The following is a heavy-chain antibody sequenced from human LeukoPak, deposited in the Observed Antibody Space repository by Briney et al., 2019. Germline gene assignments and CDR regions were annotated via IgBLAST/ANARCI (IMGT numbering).Heavy chain of an antibody. CDR3: ARGYSYDPFDY. Sequence: PSETLSLTCAVYGGSFSGYYWSWIRQPPGKGLEWIGEINHSGSTNYNPSLKSRVTISVDTSKNQFSLKLSSVTAADTAVYYCARGYSYDPFDYWGQGTLVTVSS. CDR1: GGSFSGYY. J-gene: IGHJ4*02. V-gene: IGHV4-34*01. CDR2: INHSGST. D-gene: IGHD5-18*01.